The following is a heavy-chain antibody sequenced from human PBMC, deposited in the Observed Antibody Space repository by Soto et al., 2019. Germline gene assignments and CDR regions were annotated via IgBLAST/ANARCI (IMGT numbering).Heavy chain of an antibody. V-gene: IGHV4-30-2*01. J-gene: IGHJ5*02. D-gene: IGHD2-2*01. Sequence: SETLSLTCAVSGGSISSGGYSWSWIRQPPGKGLEWIGYIYHSGSTYYNPSLKSRVTISVDRSKNKSSLKLSSVTAADTAVYYCARGSTCSSTSCYSYNWFDPWGQGTLVTVSS. CDR3: ARGSTCSSTSCYSYNWFDP. CDR1: GGSISSGGYS. CDR2: IYHSGST.